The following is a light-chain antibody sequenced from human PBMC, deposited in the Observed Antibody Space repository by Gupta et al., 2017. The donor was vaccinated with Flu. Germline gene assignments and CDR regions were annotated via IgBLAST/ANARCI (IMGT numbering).Light chain of an antibody. V-gene: IGKV1-39*01. Sequence: PSSLSASVRDKVTITCRASQSVSSYLTWYQHIPGKAPNVLIYAASILQSGVPSSFIGSGSGTDFTLTISGLQPEDSAIYYCQQTDNTPWTFGQGTKVEIK. J-gene: IGKJ1*01. CDR3: QQTDNTPWT. CDR2: AAS. CDR1: QSVSSY.